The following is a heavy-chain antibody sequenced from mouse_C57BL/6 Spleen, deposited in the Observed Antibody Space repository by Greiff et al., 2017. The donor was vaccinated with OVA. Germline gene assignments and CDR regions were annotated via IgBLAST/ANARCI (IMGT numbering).Heavy chain of an antibody. D-gene: IGHD1-1*01. V-gene: IGHV1-39*01. CDR2: INPNYGTT. CDR3: ARSDYYGSSLLYWYFDV. CDR1: GYSFTDYN. J-gene: IGHJ1*03. Sequence: EVQLQESGPELVKPGASVKISCKASGYSFTDYNMNWVKQSNGKSLEWIGVINPNYGTTSYNQKFKGKATLTVDQSSSTAYMQLNSLTSEDSAVYYCARSDYYGSSLLYWYFDVWGTGTTVTVSS.